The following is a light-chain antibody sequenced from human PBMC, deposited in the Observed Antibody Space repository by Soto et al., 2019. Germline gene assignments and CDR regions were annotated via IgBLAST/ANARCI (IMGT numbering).Light chain of an antibody. CDR2: GAS. V-gene: IGKV3D-7*01. Sequence: EIVMTQSPATLSLSPGDRATLSCRASQFISSNYLSWYQQKPGQAPRLLIYGASTRATGIPDRFSGSGSGTEFTLTISSLQSEDFALYYCQQYNNWPQTFGQGTKGDIK. J-gene: IGKJ1*01. CDR3: QQYNNWPQT. CDR1: QFISSNY.